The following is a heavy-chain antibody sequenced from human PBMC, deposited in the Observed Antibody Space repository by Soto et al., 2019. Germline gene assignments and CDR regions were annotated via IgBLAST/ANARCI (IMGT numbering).Heavy chain of an antibody. CDR1: GGTFSSYA. CDR3: ARDTPSSGWFDN. J-gene: IGHJ4*02. D-gene: IGHD6-19*01. CDR2: IIPIFGTA. V-gene: IGHV1-69*13. Sequence: GASVKVSCKASGGTFSSYAISWVRQAPGQGLEWMGGIIPIFGTANYAQKFQGRVTITADESTSTAYMELSSLRSEDTAVYYCARDTPSSGWFDNWGQGTLVTVSS.